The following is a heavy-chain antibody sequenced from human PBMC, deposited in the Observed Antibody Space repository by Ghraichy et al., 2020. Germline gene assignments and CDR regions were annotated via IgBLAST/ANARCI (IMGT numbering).Heavy chain of an antibody. D-gene: IGHD3-3*01. CDR3: ARGTSSGTILRFLEWLLFS. J-gene: IGHJ5*02. Sequence: AGVKVSCKASGYTFTGYYMHWVRQAPGQGLEWMGRINPNSGGTNYAQKFQGRVTMTRDTSISTAYMELSRLRSDDTAVYYCARGTSSGTILRFLEWLLFSWGQGTLVTVSS. CDR2: INPNSGGT. V-gene: IGHV1-2*06. CDR1: GYTFTGYY.